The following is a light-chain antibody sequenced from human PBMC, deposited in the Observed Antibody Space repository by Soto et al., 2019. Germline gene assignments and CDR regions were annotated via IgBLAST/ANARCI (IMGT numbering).Light chain of an antibody. V-gene: IGLV1-44*01. Sequence: QSVLTQPPSASGTPGQRVTISCSGSSSNIGSNTVNWYQPLPGTAPKLLIYSNNQRPSGVPDRFSGSKSGTSASLAISGLQSEDEADYYCAAWDDSLNGPSVFGTGTKLTVL. J-gene: IGLJ1*01. CDR2: SNN. CDR1: SSNIGSNT. CDR3: AAWDDSLNGPSV.